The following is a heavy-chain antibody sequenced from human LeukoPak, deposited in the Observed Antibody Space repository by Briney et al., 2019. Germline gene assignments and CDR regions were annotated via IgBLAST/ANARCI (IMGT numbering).Heavy chain of an antibody. CDR3: ATLDGGERLRAKDPRAFDI. CDR2: CDPEDGET. CDR1: GYTLTELS. D-gene: IGHD6-25*01. V-gene: IGHV1-24*01. J-gene: IGHJ3*02. Sequence: ASVKVSCKVSGYTLTELSMHWVRQAPGKGLEWMGGCDPEDGETIYAQKFQGRVTMTEDTSTDTAYMELSSLRSEDTAVYYCATLDGGERLRAKDPRAFDIWGQGTMVTVSS.